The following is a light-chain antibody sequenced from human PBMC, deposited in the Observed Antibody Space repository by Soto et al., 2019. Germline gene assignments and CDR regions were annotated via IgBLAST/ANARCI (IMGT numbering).Light chain of an antibody. CDR2: SNN. Sequence: QSVLTQPPSASGTPGQRVTISCSGSSSNIGSNTVNWYQQLPGTAPKLLIYSNNQRPSGVPDRFSGSKSGTSASLAISGLQYEDEADYYCAAWDDSLKGRVFGGGTKVTVL. CDR3: AAWDDSLKGRV. J-gene: IGLJ3*02. CDR1: SSNIGSNT. V-gene: IGLV1-44*01.